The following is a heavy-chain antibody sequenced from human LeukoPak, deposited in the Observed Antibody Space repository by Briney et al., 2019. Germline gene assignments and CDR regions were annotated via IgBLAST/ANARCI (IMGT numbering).Heavy chain of an antibody. Sequence: GASVKGCCKASGYTFTSYGISWMRQAPGQGLEWMGWISAYNGNTNYAQKLQGRVTMTTDTSTSTAYMELRSLRSDDTAVYYCARDLDCSSTSCYDYWGQGTLVTVSS. V-gene: IGHV1-18*01. J-gene: IGHJ4*02. CDR1: GYTFTSYG. CDR2: ISAYNGNT. D-gene: IGHD2-2*01. CDR3: ARDLDCSSTSCYDY.